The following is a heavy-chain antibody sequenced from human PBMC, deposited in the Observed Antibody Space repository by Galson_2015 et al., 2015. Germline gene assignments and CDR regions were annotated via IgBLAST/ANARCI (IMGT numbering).Heavy chain of an antibody. J-gene: IGHJ6*02. CDR1: GGSISSSSYY. CDR3: ARDGLYSSGWYGYYYYYGMDV. D-gene: IGHD6-19*01. V-gene: IGHV4-39*07. CDR2: IYYSGST. Sequence: ETLSLTCTVSGGSISSSSYYWGWIRPPPGKGLEWIGSIYYSGSTYYNPSLKSRVTISVDTSKNQFSLKLSSVTAADTAVYYCARDGLYSSGWYGYYYYYGMDVWGQGTTVTVSS.